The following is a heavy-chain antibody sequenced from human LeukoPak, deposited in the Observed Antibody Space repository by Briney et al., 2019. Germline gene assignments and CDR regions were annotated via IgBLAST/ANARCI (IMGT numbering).Heavy chain of an antibody. D-gene: IGHD6-13*01. CDR2: MNPNSGNT. CDR1: GYTFTSYD. V-gene: IGHV1-8*01. J-gene: IGHJ5*02. Sequence: ASVKVSCKASGYTFTSYDINWVRQATGQGLEWMGWMNPNSGNTGSAQRFQGRITMTRDTSISTAYMELSSLRSDDTAVYYCASGKKQQLGNWFDPWGQGTLVTVSS. CDR3: ASGKKQQLGNWFDP.